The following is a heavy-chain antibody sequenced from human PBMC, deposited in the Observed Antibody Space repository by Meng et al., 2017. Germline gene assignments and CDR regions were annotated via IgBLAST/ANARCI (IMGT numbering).Heavy chain of an antibody. J-gene: IGHJ4*02. CDR1: GGSFSGYY. D-gene: IGHD3-10*01. Sequence: VHLQQWGAGLLKPSATLSLTCAVYGGSFSGYYWSWIRQPPGKGLEWIGEINHSGSTNYNPSLKSRVTISADTSKNQFSLKLSSVTAADTAVYYCARVPGGIGAADYWGQGTLVTVSS. CDR2: INHSGST. CDR3: ARVPGGIGAADY. V-gene: IGHV4-34*01.